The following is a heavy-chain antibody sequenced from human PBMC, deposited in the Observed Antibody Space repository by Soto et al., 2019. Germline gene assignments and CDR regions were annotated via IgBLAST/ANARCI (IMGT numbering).Heavy chain of an antibody. V-gene: IGHV1-18*01. CDR2: ISGFNGKT. CDR3: ARDRNYFGQAGANWLDL. CDR1: GYSFARYG. J-gene: IGHJ5*02. D-gene: IGHD3-9*01. Sequence: ASVKVSCKTSGYSFARYGVSWVRQAPGQGLEWLGWISGFNGKTEYSQSLRDRVTLTRDTSTGTAYLELRRLKSDDTAIYYCARDRNYFGQAGANWLDLWGQGTLVTVSS.